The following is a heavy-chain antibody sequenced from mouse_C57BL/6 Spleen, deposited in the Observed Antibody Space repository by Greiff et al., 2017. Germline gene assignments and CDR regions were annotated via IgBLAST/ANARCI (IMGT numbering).Heavy chain of an antibody. CDR1: GYTFTDYE. V-gene: IGHV1-15*01. CDR3: TRGDYDYARYFDV. D-gene: IGHD2-4*01. CDR2: IDPETGGT. J-gene: IGHJ1*03. Sequence: VQLQQSGAELVRPGASVTLSCKASGYTFTDYEMHWVKQTPVHGLEWIGAIDPETGGTAYNQKFKGKALLTADKSSSTAYMELRSLTSEASAVXYCTRGDYDYARYFDVWGTGTTVTVSS.